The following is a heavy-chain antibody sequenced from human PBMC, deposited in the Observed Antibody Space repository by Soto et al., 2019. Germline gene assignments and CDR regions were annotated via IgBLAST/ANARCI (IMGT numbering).Heavy chain of an antibody. Sequence: TLSLTGTVSGGSISSAAYYWGLIRQHQVKGLEWIGYISHSVIPYSSTSLKSRVIISVDSSRNQFSLSLTSVTAADSAVYYCAIEYTKGPNCFYCWGQGALVTVSS. J-gene: IGHJ4*02. CDR2: ISHSVIP. CDR3: AIEYTKGPNCFYC. CDR1: GGSISSAAYY. V-gene: IGHV4-31*02. D-gene: IGHD1-1*01.